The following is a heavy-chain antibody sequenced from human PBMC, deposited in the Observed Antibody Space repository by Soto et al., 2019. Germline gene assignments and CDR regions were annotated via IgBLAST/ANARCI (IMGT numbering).Heavy chain of an antibody. D-gene: IGHD3-3*01. CDR2: IIPIFGTA. CDR1: GGTFSSYA. V-gene: IGHV1-69*13. CDR3: ARVLADDFWSGYMDV. J-gene: IGHJ6*02. Sequence: SVKVSCKASGGTFSSYAISWVRQAPGQGLEWMGGIIPIFGTANYAQKFQGRVTITADESTSTAYMELSSLRSEDTAVYYCARVLADDFWSGYMDVWGQGTTVTVAS.